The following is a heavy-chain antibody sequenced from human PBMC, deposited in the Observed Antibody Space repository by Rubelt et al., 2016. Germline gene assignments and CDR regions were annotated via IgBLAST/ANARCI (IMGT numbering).Heavy chain of an antibody. Sequence: QVQLVQSGAEVKKPGASVKVSCKASGYTFTSYGISWVRQAPGQGLEWMGWISAYNGNTNYAQKLQGRVTMTTDTSTSTAFMGLRSLGSDDTAVYYCAGDADYYDSSGYYPYWGQGTLVTVSS. CDR1: GYTFTSYG. V-gene: IGHV1-18*01. D-gene: IGHD3-22*01. CDR2: ISAYNGNT. CDR3: AGDADYYDSSGYYPY. J-gene: IGHJ4*02.